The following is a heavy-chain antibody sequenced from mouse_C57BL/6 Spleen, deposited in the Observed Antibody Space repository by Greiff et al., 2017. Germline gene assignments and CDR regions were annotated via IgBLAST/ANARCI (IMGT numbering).Heavy chain of an antibody. Sequence: VQLKEPGPGLAKPSQTLSLTCSVTGYSITSDYWNWIRKFPGNKLEYMGYLRYRGSTYYNPSLKRRSSITRDTSKNQYYRQLNSVTTEDTATYYCARGDGPFAEWGQGTLVTVSA. J-gene: IGHJ3*01. CDR3: ARGDGPFAE. CDR1: GYSITSDY. V-gene: IGHV3-8*01. CDR2: LRYRGST. D-gene: IGHD2-3*01.